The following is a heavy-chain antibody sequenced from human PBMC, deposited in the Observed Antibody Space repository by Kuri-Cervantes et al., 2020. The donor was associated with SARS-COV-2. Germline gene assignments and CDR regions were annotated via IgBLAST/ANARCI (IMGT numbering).Heavy chain of an antibody. CDR2: IRYDGSNK. CDR1: GFTFSSYG. Sequence: GGSLRLSCAASGFTFSSYGMHRVRQAPGKGLEWVAFIRYDGSNKYYADSVKGRFTISRDNSKNTLYLQMNSLRAEDTAVYYCAKPGVVRSAFDYWGQGTLVTVSS. CDR3: AKPGVVRSAFDY. D-gene: IGHD3-3*01. J-gene: IGHJ4*02. V-gene: IGHV3-30*02.